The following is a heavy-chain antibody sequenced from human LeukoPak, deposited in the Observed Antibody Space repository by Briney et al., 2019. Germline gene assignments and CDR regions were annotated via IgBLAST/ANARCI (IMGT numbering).Heavy chain of an antibody. CDR2: IIPTFGTA. J-gene: IGHJ6*03. CDR3: ARSSNPLYYYYYMDV. V-gene: IGHV1-69*05. CDR1: GGTFSSYA. Sequence: SVKVSCKASGGTFSSYAISWVRQAPGQGLEWMGGIIPTFGTANYAQKFQGRVTITTDESTSTACMELSSLRSEDTAVYYCARSSNPLYYYYYMDVWGKGTTVTVSS.